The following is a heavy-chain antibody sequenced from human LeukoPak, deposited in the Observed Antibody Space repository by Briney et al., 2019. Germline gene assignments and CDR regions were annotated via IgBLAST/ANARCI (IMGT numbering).Heavy chain of an antibody. CDR2: ISSSSSYI. V-gene: IGHV3-21*01. CDR3: AREGHKDYVWGTYRYIGLDY. CDR1: GFTFSSYS. Sequence: HPGGSLRLSCAASGFTFSSYSMNWVRQAPGKGLEWVSSISSSSSYIYYADSVKGRFTISRDNANNLLYLQMNSLRAEDTAVYYCAREGHKDYVWGTYRYIGLDYWGQGTLVTVSS. D-gene: IGHD3-16*02. J-gene: IGHJ4*02.